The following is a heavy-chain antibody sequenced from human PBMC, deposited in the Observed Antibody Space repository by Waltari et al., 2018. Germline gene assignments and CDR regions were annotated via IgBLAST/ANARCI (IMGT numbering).Heavy chain of an antibody. D-gene: IGHD4-17*01. CDR2: ISSRSYI. V-gene: IGHV3-21*01. CDR1: GFTLSTYS. CDR3: GRDVYGDYVGGGGGAFDI. J-gene: IGHJ3*02. Sequence: EVQLVESGGGLVKPGGSLRLSCAAYGFTLSTYSMNWPRQAPGKGLEWVSSISSRSYIYYVDSVKGRFTISRDNAKNSLYLQMNSLRAEDTAVYYCGRDVYGDYVGGGGGAFDIWGQGTMVTVSS.